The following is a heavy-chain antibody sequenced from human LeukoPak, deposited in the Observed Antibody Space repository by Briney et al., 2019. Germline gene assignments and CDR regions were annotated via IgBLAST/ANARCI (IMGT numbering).Heavy chain of an antibody. CDR2: ISSSSSYI. D-gene: IGHD2-8*01. CDR3: AMIIGNNGLFDY. Sequence: GGSLSLSRAASGFTFSSYSVNCVRQSPGPDLESFSSISSSSSYIYYADSVKCRFTISRDNAKNSLYLQINSLRAEDTAVYYCAMIIGNNGLFDYWGQGTLVTVSS. J-gene: IGHJ4*02. V-gene: IGHV3-21*01. CDR1: GFTFSSYS.